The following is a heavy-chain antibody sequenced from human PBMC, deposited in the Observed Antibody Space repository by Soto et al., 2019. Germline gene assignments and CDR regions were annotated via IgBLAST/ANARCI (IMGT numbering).Heavy chain of an antibody. CDR1: GGSFSGYY. V-gene: IGHV4-34*01. Sequence: SETLSLTCAVYGGSFSGYYWSWIRQPPGKGLEWIGEINHSGSTNYNPSLKSRVTISVDTSKNQFSLKLSSVTAADTAVYYCARPTRQWLGLRYYYGMDVWGQGTPVTVSS. CDR3: ARPTRQWLGLRYYYGMDV. CDR2: INHSGST. D-gene: IGHD6-19*01. J-gene: IGHJ6*02.